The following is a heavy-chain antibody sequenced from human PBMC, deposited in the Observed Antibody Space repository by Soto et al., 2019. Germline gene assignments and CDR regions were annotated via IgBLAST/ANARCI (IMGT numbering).Heavy chain of an antibody. J-gene: IGHJ3*02. V-gene: IGHV3-33*01. D-gene: IGHD3-22*01. CDR3: ARDIRDDSSGYPDI. CDR2: IWYDGSNK. Sequence: GGSLRLSCAAFGFTFSSYGMHWVRQAPGKGLEWVAVIWYDGSNKYYADSVKGRFTISRDNSKNTLYLQMNSLRAEDTAVYYCARDIRDDSSGYPDIWGQGTMVTVSS. CDR1: GFTFSSYG.